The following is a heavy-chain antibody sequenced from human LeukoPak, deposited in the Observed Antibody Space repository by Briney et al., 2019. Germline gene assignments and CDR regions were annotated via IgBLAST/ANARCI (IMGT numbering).Heavy chain of an antibody. Sequence: SETLSLTCTVSGGSISSSSYYWGWIRQPPGKGLEWIGSIYYSGSTYYNPSLKSRVTISVDTSKNQFSLKLSSVTAADTAVYYCARGAEASGMSYWGQGTLVTVSS. J-gene: IGHJ4*02. CDR2: IYYSGST. CDR1: GGSISSSSYY. V-gene: IGHV4-39*01. D-gene: IGHD1-26*01. CDR3: ARGAEASGMSY.